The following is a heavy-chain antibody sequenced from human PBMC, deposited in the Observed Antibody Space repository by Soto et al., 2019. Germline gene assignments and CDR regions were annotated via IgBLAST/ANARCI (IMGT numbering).Heavy chain of an antibody. V-gene: IGHV1-69*13. Sequence: SVKVSCRASGGTFSSYAISWLRQAPGQGLEWMGGIIPIFGTANYAQKFQGRVTVTADESTSTAYMELSSLRSEDTAVYYCAREDERITMVRGVYYYGMDVWGQGTTVTVSS. D-gene: IGHD3-10*01. CDR3: AREDERITMVRGVYYYGMDV. J-gene: IGHJ6*02. CDR1: GGTFSSYA. CDR2: IIPIFGTA.